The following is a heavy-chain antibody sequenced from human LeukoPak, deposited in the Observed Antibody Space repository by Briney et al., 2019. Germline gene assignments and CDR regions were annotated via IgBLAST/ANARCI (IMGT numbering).Heavy chain of an antibody. V-gene: IGHV3-13*01. CDR3: ARAVAGTHWLDP. J-gene: IGHJ5*02. Sequence: GSLRLSCAASGFPFSIYDMHWVRQVTGKGLEWVSGIDTAGGTYYPDSVKGRFTMSRENAKNSLHLQMNSLRAGDTAVYYCARAVAGTHWLDPWGQGTLVTVSS. CDR1: GFPFSIYD. D-gene: IGHD6-19*01. CDR2: IDTAGGT.